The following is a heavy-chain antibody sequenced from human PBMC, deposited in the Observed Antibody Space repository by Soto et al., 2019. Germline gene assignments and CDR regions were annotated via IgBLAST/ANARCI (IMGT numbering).Heavy chain of an antibody. V-gene: IGHV3-21*01. D-gene: IGHD1-1*01. CDR2: ISSSSSYI. CDR1: GFTFSSYS. J-gene: IGHJ4*02. Sequence: GSLRLSCAASGFTFSSYSMNWVRQAPGKGLEWVSSISSSSSYIYYADSVKGRFTISRDNAKNSLYLQMNSLRAEDAAVYYCAREQTGTRFVDYWGQGTLVTVSS. CDR3: AREQTGTRFVDY.